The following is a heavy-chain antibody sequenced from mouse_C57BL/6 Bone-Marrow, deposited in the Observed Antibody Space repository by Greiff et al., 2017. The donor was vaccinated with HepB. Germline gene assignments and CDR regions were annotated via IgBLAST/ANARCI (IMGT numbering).Heavy chain of an antibody. J-gene: IGHJ4*01. CDR2: IDPSDSYT. D-gene: IGHD2-1*01. CDR3: ARWSGNYPFDYAMDY. CDR1: GYTFTSYW. Sequence: QVQLQQPGAELVMPGASVKLSCKASGYTFTSYWMHWVKQRPGQGLEWIGEIDPSDSYTNYNQKFKGKSTLTVDKSSSTAYMQLSSLTSEDSAVYYCARWSGNYPFDYAMDYWGQGTSVTVSS. V-gene: IGHV1-69*01.